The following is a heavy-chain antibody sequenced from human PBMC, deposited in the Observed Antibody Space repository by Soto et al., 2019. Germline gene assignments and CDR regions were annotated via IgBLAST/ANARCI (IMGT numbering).Heavy chain of an antibody. D-gene: IGHD3-9*01. CDR3: AKKTGYSSGAFDI. CDR1: GFMFSSYA. Sequence: SCAASGFMFSSYAMSWVRQAPGKGLEWVSAISNSGGTTYYADSVKGRFTISRDNSKHTLYLQMNSLRAEDTAVYYCAKKTGYSSGAFDIWGQGTMVTVSS. V-gene: IGHV3-23*01. CDR2: ISNSGGTT. J-gene: IGHJ3*02.